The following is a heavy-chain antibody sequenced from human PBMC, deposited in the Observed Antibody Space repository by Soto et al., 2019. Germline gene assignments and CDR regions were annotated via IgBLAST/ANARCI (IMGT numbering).Heavy chain of an antibody. D-gene: IGHD3-3*01. V-gene: IGHV1-2*02. Sequence: QLHLVQSGAEVKQPGASVKVSCKASGYTFKDYFLHWVRQAPGQGLEWMGWINPNNGGTDYAQKFQGTVTMTRDTSISTAYMEVRGMRSGDTAVYYCARVPSPDFWSGYYDCWGQGTLITVSS. CDR3: ARVPSPDFWSGYYDC. CDR1: GYTFKDYF. J-gene: IGHJ4*02. CDR2: INPNNGGT.